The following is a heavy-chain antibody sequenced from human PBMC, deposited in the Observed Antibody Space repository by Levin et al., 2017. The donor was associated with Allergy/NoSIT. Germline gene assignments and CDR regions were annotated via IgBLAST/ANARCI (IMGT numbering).Heavy chain of an antibody. D-gene: IGHD2-8*01. CDR3: ARSSASLINWFDP. Sequence: LSLPCAASGFTFRSYSMNWVRQAPGKGLEWVSSISSSSSYIYYADSVKGRFTISRDNAKNSLYLQMNSLRAEDTAVYYCARSSASLINWFDPWGQGTLVTVSS. V-gene: IGHV3-21*01. CDR1: GFTFRSYS. CDR2: ISSSSSYI. J-gene: IGHJ5*02.